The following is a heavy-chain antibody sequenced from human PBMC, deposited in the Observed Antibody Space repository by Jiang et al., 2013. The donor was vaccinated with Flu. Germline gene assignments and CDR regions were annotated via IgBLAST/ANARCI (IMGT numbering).Heavy chain of an antibody. V-gene: IGHV6-1*01. CDR3: ARASGWFFDY. CDR2: TYYRSKWYI. J-gene: IGHJ4*02. CDR1: GDSVSSDSAA. D-gene: IGHD6-19*01. Sequence: QTLSLTCTISGDSVSSDSAAWNWIRQSPSRGLEWLGRTYYRSKWYIDYALSVKSRITINPDTSKNQFSLQLNSVTPEDTAVYYCARASGWFFDYWGQGTLVTVSS.